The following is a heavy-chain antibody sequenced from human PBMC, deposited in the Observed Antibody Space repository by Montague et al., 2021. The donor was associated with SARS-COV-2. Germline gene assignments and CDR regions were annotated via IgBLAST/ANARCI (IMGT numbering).Heavy chain of an antibody. D-gene: IGHD1-1*01. V-gene: IGHV6-1*01. J-gene: IGHJ6*02. CDR1: GDSVASNSAT. CDR2: TYYRSKWYN. Sequence: CAISGDSVASNSATWNWVRQSPPRGLEWLGRTYYRSKWYNDYAVXVRGRGTINPDTSKNQFSLQLNSVTPEDTAIYYCTSGREGNYNVMDVWGQGTTVTVSS. CDR3: TSGREGNYNVMDV.